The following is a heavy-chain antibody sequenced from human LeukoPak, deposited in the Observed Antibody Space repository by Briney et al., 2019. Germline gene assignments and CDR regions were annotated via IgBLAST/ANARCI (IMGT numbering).Heavy chain of an antibody. CDR1: GGSISSYY. Sequence: SDTLSLTCTVSGGSISSYYWSWIRQPPGKGLEWIGYISYSGSTNYNPSLKSRATISVDTSKNQFSLKLNSVTAADTAVYYCARDLYSYGSGSFDYWGQGTLVTVSS. CDR2: ISYSGST. J-gene: IGHJ4*02. CDR3: ARDLYSYGSGSFDY. D-gene: IGHD5-18*01. V-gene: IGHV4-59*01.